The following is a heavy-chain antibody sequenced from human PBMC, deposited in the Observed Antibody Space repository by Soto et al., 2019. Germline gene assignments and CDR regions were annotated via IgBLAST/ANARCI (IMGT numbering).Heavy chain of an antibody. CDR2: ISYDGSNK. CDR3: ARGRGYWGGNAFDI. D-gene: IGHD7-27*01. CDR1: GFTFSSYA. V-gene: IGHV3-30-3*01. Sequence: QVQLVESGGGVVQPGRSLRLSCAASGFTFSSYAMHWVRQAPGKGLEWVAVISYDGSNKYYADSVKGRFTISRDNSKNTLYLQMNSLRAEDTAVYYCARGRGYWGGNAFDIWGQGTMVTVSS. J-gene: IGHJ3*02.